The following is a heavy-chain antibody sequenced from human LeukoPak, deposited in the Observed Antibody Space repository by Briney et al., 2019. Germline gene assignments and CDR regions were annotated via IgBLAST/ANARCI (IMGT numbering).Heavy chain of an antibody. V-gene: IGHV3-21*01. Sequence: GGSLRVSCAASGFSFSSYTMNWVRQPPGNGLEWVSSISSGGDHIYYADSVKGRLTISRDNAKNSLSLQMNSLRVEDTAVYYCARDLYSTRWAYDAFDMWGQGTMVTVSS. CDR2: ISSGGDHI. CDR1: GFSFSSYT. J-gene: IGHJ3*02. D-gene: IGHD6-13*01. CDR3: ARDLYSTRWAYDAFDM.